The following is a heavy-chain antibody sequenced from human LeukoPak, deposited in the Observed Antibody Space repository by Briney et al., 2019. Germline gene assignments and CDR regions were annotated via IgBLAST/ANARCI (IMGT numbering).Heavy chain of an antibody. J-gene: IGHJ4*02. D-gene: IGHD1-1*01. Sequence: GGSLRLSCVVSGFTFSESWMSWVRQAPGKGLGWVASLNLDGSDKYYVDSVKGRFTISRDNAKNSLYLQMDSLRVEDTAVYYCAKGKRYPDYWGQGALVTVSS. CDR2: LNLDGSDK. CDR1: GFTFSESW. V-gene: IGHV3-7*03. CDR3: AKGKRYPDY.